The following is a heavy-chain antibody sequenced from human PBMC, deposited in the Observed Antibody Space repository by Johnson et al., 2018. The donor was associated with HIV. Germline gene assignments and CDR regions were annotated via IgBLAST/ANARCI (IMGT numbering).Heavy chain of an antibody. V-gene: IGHV3-23*04. Sequence: VQLVESGGGVVQPGRSLRLSCAASGFTFSSYAMHWVRQAPGKGLEWVSAISGSGGSTYYADSVKGRFTISRDNSKNSLYLQMNSLRAGDTAVYYCARETVTSGAFDIWGQGTMVTVSS. D-gene: IGHD4-11*01. J-gene: IGHJ3*02. CDR1: GFTFSSYA. CDR2: ISGSGGST. CDR3: ARETVTSGAFDI.